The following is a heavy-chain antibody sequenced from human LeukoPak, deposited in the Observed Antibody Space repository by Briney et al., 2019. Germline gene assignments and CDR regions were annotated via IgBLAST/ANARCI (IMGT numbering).Heavy chain of an antibody. D-gene: IGHD3-10*01. CDR1: GGSISSYY. V-gene: IGHV4-59*08. Sequence: SETLSLTCTVSGGSISSYYWSWIRQPPGKGLEWIGYIYYSGSTNYNPSLKSRVTIPVDTSKNQFSLKLSSVTAADTAVYYCARQRTMVRGVIALYWFDPWGQGTLVTVSS. CDR3: ARQRTMVRGVIALYWFDP. J-gene: IGHJ5*02. CDR2: IYYSGST.